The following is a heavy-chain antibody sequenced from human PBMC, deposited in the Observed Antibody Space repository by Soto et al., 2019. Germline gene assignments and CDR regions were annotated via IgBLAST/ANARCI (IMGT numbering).Heavy chain of an antibody. Sequence: SETLSLTCTVSGGSINNNNYYWGWIRQPPGKGLEWIGNIYTSGSTYYNPSLKSRVTISVDTSKNQFSLRLSFVTAADTFFFYCGRISNFDFWSVPDVFDIWGQGKMVTVSS. CDR3: GRISNFDFWSVPDVFDI. D-gene: IGHD3-3*01. V-gene: IGHV4-39*01. CDR1: GGSINNNNYY. J-gene: IGHJ3*02. CDR2: IYTSGST.